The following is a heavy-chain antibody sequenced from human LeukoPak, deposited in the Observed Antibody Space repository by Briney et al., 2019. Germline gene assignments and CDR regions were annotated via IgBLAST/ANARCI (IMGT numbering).Heavy chain of an antibody. V-gene: IGHV3-23*01. J-gene: IGHJ6*03. CDR1: GFTFSSYA. Sequence: GGSLRLSCAASGFTFSSYAMSWVRQAPGKGLGWVSAISGSGGSTYYADSVKGRFTISRDNSKNTLYLQMNSLRAEDTAVYYCARSGLYSSSNYYYYMDVWGKGTTVTISS. CDR2: ISGSGGST. D-gene: IGHD6-6*01. CDR3: ARSGLYSSSNYYYYMDV.